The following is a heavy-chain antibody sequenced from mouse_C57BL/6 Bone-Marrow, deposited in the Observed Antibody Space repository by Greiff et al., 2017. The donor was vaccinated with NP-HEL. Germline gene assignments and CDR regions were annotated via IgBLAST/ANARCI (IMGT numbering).Heavy chain of an antibody. J-gene: IGHJ1*03. Sequence: VQLVESGPGLVAPSQRLSITCTVSGFSLTSYGVHWVRQPPGKGLEWLVVIWSDGSTTYNSALKSRLSISKDNSKSQVFLKMNSLQTDDTAMDDCARPDGYYGYFDVWGTGTTVTVSS. CDR2: IWSDGST. CDR3: ARPDGYYGYFDV. CDR1: GFSLTSYG. V-gene: IGHV2-6*03. D-gene: IGHD2-3*01.